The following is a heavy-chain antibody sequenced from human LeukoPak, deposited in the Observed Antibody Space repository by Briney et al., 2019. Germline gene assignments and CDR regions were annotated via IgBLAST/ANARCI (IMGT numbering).Heavy chain of an antibody. CDR3: ARATYSGSYYSAFDI. CDR1: GFTFSSYS. Sequence: PGGSLRLSCAASGFTFSSYSMNWVCQAPGKGLEWVSSISSSSSYIYYADSVKGRFTISRDNAKNSLYLQMNSLRAEDTAVYYCARATYSGSYYSAFDIWGQGTMVTVSS. V-gene: IGHV3-21*01. D-gene: IGHD1-26*01. J-gene: IGHJ3*02. CDR2: ISSSSSYI.